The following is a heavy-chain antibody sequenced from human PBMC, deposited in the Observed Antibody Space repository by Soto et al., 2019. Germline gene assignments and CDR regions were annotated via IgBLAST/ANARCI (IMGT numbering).Heavy chain of an antibody. J-gene: IGHJ6*02. CDR3: TTDPSYDSRGFYYGMDV. V-gene: IGHV3-15*04. D-gene: IGHD3-22*01. CDR1: GFPFINAW. Sequence: GGSLRLSCEASGFPFINAWMSWVRQAPGKGLEWVGRIESNNDGGTPDYAAPVKGRFTISREDWKNTLYLQMNSLKTEDTAIYYCTTDPSYDSRGFYYGMDVWGQGTSVTVSS. CDR2: IESNNDGGTP.